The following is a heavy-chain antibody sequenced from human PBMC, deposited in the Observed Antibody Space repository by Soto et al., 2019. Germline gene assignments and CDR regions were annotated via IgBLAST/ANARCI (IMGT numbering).Heavy chain of an antibody. V-gene: IGHV4-59*12. CDR1: GGSINSYY. D-gene: IGHD2-15*01. Sequence: GGSINSYYWSWVRQNPGKGLEWIGYIYYSGSTNYNPSLKSRVTISVDTSKNQFSLKLSSVTAADTAVYYCARDCSGGSCYPFDAFDIWGQGTMVTVSS. J-gene: IGHJ3*02. CDR2: IYYSGST. CDR3: ARDCSGGSCYPFDAFDI.